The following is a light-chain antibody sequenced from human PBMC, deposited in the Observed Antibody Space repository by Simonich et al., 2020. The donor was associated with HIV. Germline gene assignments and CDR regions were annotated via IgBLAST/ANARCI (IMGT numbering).Light chain of an antibody. CDR2: EVS. CDR1: QSLLHSDGKTY. V-gene: IGKV2-29*02. CDR3: MQPLQTPHT. J-gene: IGKJ5*01. Sequence: DIVITQSPLSLSVTPGQPATMSCKSSQSLLHSDGKTYLYWYLQKPGQSPQLLIDEVSSRFSGVPDRFSGSGSGTHFTLTISRVEAEDVGVYYCMQPLQTPHTFGQGTRLEIK.